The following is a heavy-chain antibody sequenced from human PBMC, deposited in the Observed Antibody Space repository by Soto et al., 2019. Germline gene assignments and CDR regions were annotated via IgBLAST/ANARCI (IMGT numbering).Heavy chain of an antibody. CDR2: ISGSGGST. V-gene: IGHV3-23*01. J-gene: IGHJ3*02. CDR1: GFTFSSYA. CDR3: AKADDSSGYYYHDAFDI. D-gene: IGHD3-22*01. Sequence: VGSLRLSCAASGFTFSSYAMSWVRQAPGKGLEWVSAISGSGGSTYYADSVKGRFTISRDNSKNTLYLQMNSLRAEDTAVYYCAKADDSSGYYYHDAFDIWGQGTVVTVSS.